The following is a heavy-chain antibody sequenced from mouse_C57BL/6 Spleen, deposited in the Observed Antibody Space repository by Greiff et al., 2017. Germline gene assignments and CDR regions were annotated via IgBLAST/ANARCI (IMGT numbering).Heavy chain of an antibody. Sequence: VKLQEPGAELMKPGASVKLSCKATGYTFTGYWIEWVKQRPGHGLEWIGEILPGSGSTNYNEKFKGKATFTADTSSNTAYMQLSSLTTEDSAIYYCARSFYDYGVFYWYFDFWGTGTTVTVSS. CDR3: ARSFYDYGVFYWYFDF. CDR2: ILPGSGST. V-gene: IGHV1-9*01. D-gene: IGHD2-4*01. J-gene: IGHJ1*03. CDR1: GYTFTGYW.